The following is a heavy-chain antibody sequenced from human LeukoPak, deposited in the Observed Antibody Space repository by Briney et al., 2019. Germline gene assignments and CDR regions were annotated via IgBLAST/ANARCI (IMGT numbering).Heavy chain of an antibody. Sequence: GASVKVSCKTSGYSFTSQDMHWVRQVPGQSLEWMGCINPDNGDTKYSQEFQGRVTITRDTSATTAYMELSSLRSDDMAVYYCTLYNYWGQGTLVTVSS. V-gene: IGHV1-3*03. CDR1: GYSFTSQD. CDR2: INPDNGDT. D-gene: IGHD2-2*02. J-gene: IGHJ4*02. CDR3: TLYNY.